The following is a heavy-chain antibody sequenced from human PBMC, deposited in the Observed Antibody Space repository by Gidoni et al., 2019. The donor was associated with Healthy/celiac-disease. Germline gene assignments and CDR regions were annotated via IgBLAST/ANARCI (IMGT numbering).Heavy chain of an antibody. CDR2: IAYDGSNK. D-gene: IGHD6-19*01. CDR1: GFTSSSYG. V-gene: IGHV3-30*18. CDR3: AKVGSALHGSGLDY. J-gene: IGHJ4*02. Sequence: QVQLVASGGGVVQPGRSLRICCAAYGFTSSSYGRHWVRQAPGKGLEWVAVIAYDGSNKYYADSVKVRFTISRNNSKNTLNLQMNSLRAEDTAVYYCAKVGSALHGSGLDYWGQGTLVTVSS.